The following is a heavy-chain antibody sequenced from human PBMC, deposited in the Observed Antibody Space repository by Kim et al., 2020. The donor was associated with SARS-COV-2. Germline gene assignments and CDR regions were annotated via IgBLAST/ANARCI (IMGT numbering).Heavy chain of an antibody. CDR3: ARDLGRATQFDY. J-gene: IGHJ4*02. Sequence: YYADSVQGRFTISRDNAKNSLYLQMNSLRAEDTAVYYCARDLGRATQFDYWGQGTLVTVSS. D-gene: IGHD1-26*01. V-gene: IGHV3-21*01.